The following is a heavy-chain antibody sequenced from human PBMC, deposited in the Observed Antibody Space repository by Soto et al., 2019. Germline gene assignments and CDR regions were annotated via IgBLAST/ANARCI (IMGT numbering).Heavy chain of an antibody. Sequence: GGSLRLSFAASGFTFSFYAMSWVRQAPGTGLERVSAISDSGSSTYSADSVKGRFTISRDNSKNTLYLQMNSLRAEDTAVYYCAKGSRSSRPYYFDYWGQGTPVTVSS. V-gene: IGHV3-23*01. J-gene: IGHJ4*02. CDR2: ISDSGSST. D-gene: IGHD2-2*01. CDR3: AKGSRSSRPYYFDY. CDR1: GFTFSFYA.